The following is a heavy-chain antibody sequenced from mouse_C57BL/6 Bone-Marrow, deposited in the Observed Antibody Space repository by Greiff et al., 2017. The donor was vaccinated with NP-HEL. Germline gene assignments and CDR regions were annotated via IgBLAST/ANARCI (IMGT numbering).Heavy chain of an antibody. J-gene: IGHJ4*01. CDR2: IWSDGST. CDR1: GFSLTSYG. V-gene: IGHV2-6-1*01. CDR3: ARHDTNHYAMDY. Sequence: QVQLQQSGPGLVAPSQSLSITCTVSGFSLTSYGVHWVRQPPGKGLEWLVVIWSDGSTTYNSALKSRLSISKDNSKSQVFLKMNSLQTEDTAMYYCARHDTNHYAMDYWGQGTSVTVSS. D-gene: IGHD1-3*01.